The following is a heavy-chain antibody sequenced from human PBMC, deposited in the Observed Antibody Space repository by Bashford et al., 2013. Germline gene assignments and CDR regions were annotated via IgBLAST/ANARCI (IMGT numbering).Heavy chain of an antibody. CDR3: ASLGYSTSSTLYFNSFDY. CDR1: GSNYLGYY. Sequence: ASVKVSCKVSGSNYLGYYFNWLRQAPGQGLEWLGWINPNSGEAHYAQAFQGRVTMTRDASATTFFLDLSGLKPDDTAVYYCASLGYSTSSTLYFNSFDYWGQGSLVTVSS. V-gene: IGHV1-2*02. D-gene: IGHD2-15*01. CDR2: INPNSGEA. J-gene: IGHJ4*02.